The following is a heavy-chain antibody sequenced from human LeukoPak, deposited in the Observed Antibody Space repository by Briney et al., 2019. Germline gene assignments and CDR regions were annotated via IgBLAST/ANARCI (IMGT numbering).Heavy chain of an antibody. J-gene: IGHJ3*02. V-gene: IGHV4-39*02. CDR2: IYYSGST. D-gene: IGHD5-18*01. CDR3: AREGGYSYGLDAFDI. CDR1: AGSISSSSYY. Sequence: SETLSLTCTVSAGSISSSSYYWGWIRQPPGKGLEWIGSIYYSGSTYYNPSLKSRVTISVDTSKNQFSLKLSSVTAADTAVYYCAREGGYSYGLDAFDIWGQGTMVTVSS.